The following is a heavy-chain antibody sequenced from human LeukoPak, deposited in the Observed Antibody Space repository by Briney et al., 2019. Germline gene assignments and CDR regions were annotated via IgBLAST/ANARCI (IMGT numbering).Heavy chain of an antibody. CDR3: ASPLNPAGNHYYHSTLPFDY. CDR1: GGTFSSYA. D-gene: IGHD3-22*01. V-gene: IGHV1-69*13. Sequence: ASVKVSCKASGGTFSSYAISWVRQAPGQGLEWMGGIIPVFGTANYAQKFQGRVTITADESTSTAYMELSSLRSEDTAVYYCASPLNPAGNHYYHSTLPFDYWGQGTLVTVSS. CDR2: IIPVFGTA. J-gene: IGHJ4*02.